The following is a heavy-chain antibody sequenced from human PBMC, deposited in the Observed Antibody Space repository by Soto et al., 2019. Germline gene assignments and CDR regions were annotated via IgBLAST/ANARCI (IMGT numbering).Heavy chain of an antibody. D-gene: IGHD3-10*01. CDR2: ISSSGSTI. Sequence: PGGSLRLSCAASGFTFSSYAMIWVRQAPGKGLEWVSYISSSGSTIYYADSVKGRFTISRDNAKNSLYLQMNSLRAEDTAVYYCARGPQSFNPSYYFDYWVQGTLVTVSS. CDR1: GFTFSSYA. V-gene: IGHV3-48*04. J-gene: IGHJ4*02. CDR3: ARGPQSFNPSYYFDY.